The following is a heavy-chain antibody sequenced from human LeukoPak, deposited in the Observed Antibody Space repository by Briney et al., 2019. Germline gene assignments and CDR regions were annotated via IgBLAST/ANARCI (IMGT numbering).Heavy chain of an antibody. CDR3: AKDQGTAMVYYYYYGMDV. CDR1: GFTFSSYG. CDR2: IRYDGSNK. Sequence: PGGSLRLSCAASGFTFSSYGMHWVRQAPGKGLEWVAFIRYDGSNKYYADSVKGRFTISRDNSKNTLYLQMNSLRAEDTAVYYCAKDQGTAMVYYYYYGMDVWGQGTTVIVSS. J-gene: IGHJ6*02. D-gene: IGHD5-18*01. V-gene: IGHV3-30*02.